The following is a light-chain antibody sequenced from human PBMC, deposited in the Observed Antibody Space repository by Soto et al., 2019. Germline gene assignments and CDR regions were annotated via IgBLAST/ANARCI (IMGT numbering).Light chain of an antibody. CDR2: GAS. V-gene: IGKV3-20*01. CDR3: QQYGSSPPT. Sequence: EIVLTQPPGTLSLSPRERATLSCRASQSVSSSYLAWYQQKPGQAPRLLIYGASSRATGIPDRFGGSGSGTDFTLTISRLEPEDFAVYYCQQYGSSPPTFGQGTKV. J-gene: IGKJ1*01. CDR1: QSVSSSY.